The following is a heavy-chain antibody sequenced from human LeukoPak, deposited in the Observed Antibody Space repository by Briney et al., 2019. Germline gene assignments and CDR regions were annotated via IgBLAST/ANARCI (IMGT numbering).Heavy chain of an antibody. Sequence: GGSLRLSCAASGFTFSSCAMSWVRQAPGKGLEWVSAISGSGGSTYYADSAKGRFTISRDNSKNTLYLQMNSLRAEDTAVYYCARVNQQLLNFDYWGQGTLVTVSS. CDR3: ARVNQQLLNFDY. V-gene: IGHV3-23*01. J-gene: IGHJ4*02. CDR2: ISGSGGST. D-gene: IGHD2-2*01. CDR1: GFTFSSCA.